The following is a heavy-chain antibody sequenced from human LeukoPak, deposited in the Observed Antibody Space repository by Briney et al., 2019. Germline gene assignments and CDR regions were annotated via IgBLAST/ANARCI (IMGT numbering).Heavy chain of an antibody. CDR1: GGSISSSNW. CDR3: ARRCPHPRYSGYDRCSAPFDY. J-gene: IGHJ4*02. Sequence: PSGTLSLTCAVSGGSISSSNWWSWVRQPPGKGLEWIGEIYHSGSTNYNPSLKSRVTISVDTSKNQFSLKLSSVTAADTAVYYCARRCPHPRYSGYDRCSAPFDYWGQGTLVTVSS. CDR2: IYHSGST. V-gene: IGHV4-4*02. D-gene: IGHD5-12*01.